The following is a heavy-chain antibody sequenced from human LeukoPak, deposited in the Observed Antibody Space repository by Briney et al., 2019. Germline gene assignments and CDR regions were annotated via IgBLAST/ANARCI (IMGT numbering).Heavy chain of an antibody. J-gene: IGHJ4*02. V-gene: IGHV3-23*01. Sequence: GGSLRLSCAVSGFTFSAYGMHWVRQAPGKGLEWVASISSTSDYLHHADSVKGRFTISRDNSKNTLYLQMNSLRAEDTAVYYCAKDALHYDYVLSYYFDYWGQGTLVTVSS. D-gene: IGHD3-16*01. CDR2: ISSTSDYL. CDR3: AKDALHYDYVLSYYFDY. CDR1: GFTFSAYG.